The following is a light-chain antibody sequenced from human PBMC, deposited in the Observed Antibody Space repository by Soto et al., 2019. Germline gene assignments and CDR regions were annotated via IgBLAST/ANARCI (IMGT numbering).Light chain of an antibody. CDR1: SSNIGAGYD. J-gene: IGLJ7*01. Sequence: QSVLTQPPSVSGAPGQRVTISCTGSSSNIGAGYDVHWYQQLPGTAPKLLIYGNSNRPXXVPDXFSGSKSGTSASLAITGXXAEXXXXXXXQSYDSSLSGGRAVFGGGTQLTVL. V-gene: IGLV1-40*01. CDR2: GNS. CDR3: QSYDSSLSGGRAV.